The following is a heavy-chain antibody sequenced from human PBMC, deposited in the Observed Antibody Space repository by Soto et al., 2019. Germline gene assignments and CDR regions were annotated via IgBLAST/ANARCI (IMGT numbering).Heavy chain of an antibody. CDR3: ARTSSGWYGDYAFDI. J-gene: IGHJ3*02. Sequence: GGSLRLSCAASGFTFSSYWMSWVRQAPGKGLEWVANIKQDGSEKYYVDTVKGRITISRDNAKNSLNLQMNSLRDEDTAVYYCARTSSGWYGDYAFDIWGQGTMVTVSS. D-gene: IGHD6-19*01. V-gene: IGHV3-7*05. CDR2: IKQDGSEK. CDR1: GFTFSSYW.